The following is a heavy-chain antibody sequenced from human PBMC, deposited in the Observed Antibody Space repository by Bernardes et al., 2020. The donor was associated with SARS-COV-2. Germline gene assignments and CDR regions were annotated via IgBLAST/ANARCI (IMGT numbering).Heavy chain of an antibody. CDR2: TYSSGST. V-gene: IGHV4-31*03. Sequence: SETLSLTCTVSGGSISRGGYYWSWIRQHPGKGLEWIGYTYSSGSTFYNPSLKSRLTISVDTSKNQFSLKLSSVTAADTAVYYCARDSTGYCVSTTCYSGMDVWGQGTTVTVSS. D-gene: IGHD2-2*02. CDR3: ARDSTGYCVSTTCYSGMDV. J-gene: IGHJ6*02. CDR1: GGSISRGGYY.